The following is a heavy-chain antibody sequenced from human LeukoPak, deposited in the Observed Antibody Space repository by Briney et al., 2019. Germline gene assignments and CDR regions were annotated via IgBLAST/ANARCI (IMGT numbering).Heavy chain of an antibody. J-gene: IGHJ4*02. CDR2: ISAYNGNT. V-gene: IGHV1-18*01. CDR3: ARERLNIPPGY. D-gene: IGHD2/OR15-2a*01. CDR1: GYTFTSYG. Sequence: ASVKVSCKASGYTFTSYGISWVRQAPGQGLEWMGWISAYNGNTNYAQKLQGRATMTTGTSTSTAYMELRSLRSDDTAVYYCARERLNIPPGYWGQGTLVTVSS.